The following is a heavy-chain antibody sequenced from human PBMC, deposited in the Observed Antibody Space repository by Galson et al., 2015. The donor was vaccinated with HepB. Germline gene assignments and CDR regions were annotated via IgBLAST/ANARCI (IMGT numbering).Heavy chain of an antibody. D-gene: IGHD5-18*01. J-gene: IGHJ4*02. Sequence: SLRLSCAASGFTFSSYAISWVRQAPGKGLEWVAAISGSDGSTYYADSVKGRVTITRDNSKNTLYLQMSSLRAEDTAVYYCAKHGERAQLWAYFDYWGQGTLVTVSS. V-gene: IGHV3-23*01. CDR3: AKHGERAQLWAYFDY. CDR1: GFTFSSYA. CDR2: ISGSDGST.